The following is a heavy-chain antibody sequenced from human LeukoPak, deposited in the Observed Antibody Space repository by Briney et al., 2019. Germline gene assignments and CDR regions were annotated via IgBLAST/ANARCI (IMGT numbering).Heavy chain of an antibody. J-gene: IGHJ4*02. Sequence: ASVTVFCKASGYAFTGYCMHWVRQAPGQGLEWMGWINPNSGGTNYAQKLQGRVTMTRDTSISTAYMELSRLGYADTAVYYCATSTAYDSSGYYYFHYWGQGTLVTVSS. D-gene: IGHD3-22*01. CDR2: INPNSGGT. CDR1: GYAFTGYC. CDR3: ATSTAYDSSGYYYFHY. V-gene: IGHV1-2*02.